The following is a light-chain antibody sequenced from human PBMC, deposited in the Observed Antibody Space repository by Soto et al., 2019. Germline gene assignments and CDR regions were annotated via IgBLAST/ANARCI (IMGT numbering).Light chain of an antibody. CDR2: EVN. J-gene: IGLJ1*01. V-gene: IGLV2-14*01. CDR3: SSYTSSSTPYV. Sequence: QSVLAQPASVSGSPRQSITISCTGASSDVGGYTYVSWYQQHPGKAPKLMIYEVNNRPSGVSNRFSGSKSGNTASLTISGLQAEDEADYYCSSYTSSSTPYVFGTGTKSPS. CDR1: SSDVGGYTY.